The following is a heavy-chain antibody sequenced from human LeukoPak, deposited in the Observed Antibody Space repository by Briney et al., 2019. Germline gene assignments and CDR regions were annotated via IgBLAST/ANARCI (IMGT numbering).Heavy chain of an antibody. V-gene: IGHV6-1*01. Sequence: SQTLSLTCVISGDSVSSNSAAWNWIRQSPSRGLEWLGRTYYRSRWYYDYSVAVKSRVTINPDTSKNQFSLQLSSVTPEDTAVYYCVRDPVGGSTIFDCWGQGTLVTVSS. CDR1: GDSVSSNSAA. CDR2: TYYRSRWYY. D-gene: IGHD1-26*01. J-gene: IGHJ4*02. CDR3: VRDPVGGSTIFDC.